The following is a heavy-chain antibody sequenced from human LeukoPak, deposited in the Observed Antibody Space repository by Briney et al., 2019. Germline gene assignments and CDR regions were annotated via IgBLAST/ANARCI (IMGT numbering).Heavy chain of an antibody. Sequence: TGGSLRLSCTASGFTFSTYAMTWVRQAPGKGLEWVSGINSNGDEIYYADSVRGRFTISRYNSNNALYLQMDSLRAEDTAVYYCARGYNWKDSSKYYFDSWGQGTLVTVSS. J-gene: IGHJ4*02. CDR1: GFTFSTYA. D-gene: IGHD1-20*01. CDR2: INSNGDEI. CDR3: ARGYNWKDSSKYYFDS. V-gene: IGHV3-23*01.